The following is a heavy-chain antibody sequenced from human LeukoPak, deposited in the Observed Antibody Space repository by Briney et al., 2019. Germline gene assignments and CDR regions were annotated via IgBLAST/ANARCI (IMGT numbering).Heavy chain of an antibody. CDR1: GGSISSGSYY. CDR3: ARELVKLEPNDAFDI. CDR2: IYTSGST. J-gene: IGHJ3*02. D-gene: IGHD1-1*01. V-gene: IGHV4-61*02. Sequence: SQTLSLTCTVSGGSISSGSYYWSWIRHPPGKGLEWIGRIYTSGSTNYNPSLKSRVTISVDTSKNQFSLKLSSVTAADTAVYYCARELVKLEPNDAFDIWGQGTMVTVSS.